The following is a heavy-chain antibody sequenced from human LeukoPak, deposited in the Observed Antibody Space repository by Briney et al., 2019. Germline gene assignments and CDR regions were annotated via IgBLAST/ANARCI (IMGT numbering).Heavy chain of an antibody. Sequence: ASVKVSCKASGGTFSSYAISWVRQAPGQGHEWMGGIIPIFGTAYYAQKFQGRVTITADESTSTAYMELSSLRSEDTAVYYCARGVTARTGWYYWGQGTLVTVSS. CDR2: IIPIFGTA. CDR3: ARGVTARTGWYY. J-gene: IGHJ4*02. CDR1: GGTFSSYA. V-gene: IGHV1-69*13. D-gene: IGHD1/OR15-1a*01.